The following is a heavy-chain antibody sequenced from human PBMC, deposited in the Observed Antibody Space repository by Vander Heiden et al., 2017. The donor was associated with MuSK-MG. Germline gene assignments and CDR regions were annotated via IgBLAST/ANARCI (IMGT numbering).Heavy chain of an antibody. V-gene: IGHV4-34*01. J-gene: IGHJ4*02. D-gene: IGHD1-1*01. CDR1: GWSFSGYY. CDR2: MNHSGST. CDR3: ARGPDRERRGALLGY. Sequence: QVQLQQWRPVLLKPSETLSLTCAVYGWSFSGYYWSWTRQPQGKGLEWIGKMNHSGSTNYNPSLKSRVTISVDTSKNQFSLKLSSVTAADTAVYYCARGPDRERRGALLGYWGQGTLVTVSS.